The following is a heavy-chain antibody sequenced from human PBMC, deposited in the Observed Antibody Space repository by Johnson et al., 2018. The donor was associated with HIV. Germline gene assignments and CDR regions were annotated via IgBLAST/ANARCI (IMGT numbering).Heavy chain of an antibody. Sequence: VQLVESGGGLVKPGGSLRLSCAASGFTFRNAWMSWVRQPPGKGLECVGRIRSKIDGGTTDYAAPVKGRFSISRDDSKNTLYLQMSSLKTEDTAVYYCAREGSWDAFDIWGQGTMVTVSS. CDR2: IRSKIDGGTT. V-gene: IGHV3-15*01. CDR1: GFTFRNAW. J-gene: IGHJ3*02. CDR3: AREGSWDAFDI. D-gene: IGHD6-13*01.